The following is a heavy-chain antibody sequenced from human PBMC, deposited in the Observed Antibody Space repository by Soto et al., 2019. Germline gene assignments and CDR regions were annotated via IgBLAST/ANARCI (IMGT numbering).Heavy chain of an antibody. Sequence: SETLSLTCAVYGGSFSGYDWTWIRQPPGKGLEWIGEINHSGDTNYNPSLKSRVTISVDTSKNQFSLNMNSVTAADTAVFYCARGGGVYYYMNVWDKGLTVTVSS. CDR2: INHSGDT. CDR3: ARGGGVYYYMNV. D-gene: IGHD3-10*01. CDR1: GGSFSGYD. V-gene: IGHV4-34*01. J-gene: IGHJ6*03.